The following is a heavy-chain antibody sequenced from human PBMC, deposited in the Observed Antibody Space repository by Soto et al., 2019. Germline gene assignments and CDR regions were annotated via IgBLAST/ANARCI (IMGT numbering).Heavy chain of an antibody. D-gene: IGHD1-7*01. Sequence: SETLSLTCTVSGGSISSYYWSWIRQPPGKGLEWIGYIYYGGSTNYNPSLKSRVTISVDTSKNQFSLKLSSVTAADTAVYYCARSQTITGTTLYNWFDPWGQGTLVTVSS. CDR1: GGSISSYY. CDR2: IYYGGST. CDR3: ARSQTITGTTLYNWFDP. V-gene: IGHV4-59*01. J-gene: IGHJ5*02.